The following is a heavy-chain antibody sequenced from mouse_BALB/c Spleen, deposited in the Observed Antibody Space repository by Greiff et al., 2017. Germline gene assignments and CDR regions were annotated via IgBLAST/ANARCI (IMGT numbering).Heavy chain of an antibody. CDR3: ARVNYDGYLFAY. D-gene: IGHD2-3*01. J-gene: IGHJ3*01. CDR1: GFTFSSYA. CDR2: ISSGGST. V-gene: IGHV5-6-5*01. Sequence: EVKLMESGGGLVKPGGSLKLSCAASGFTFSSYAMSWVRQTPEKRLEWVASISSGGSTYYPDSVKGRFTISRDNARNILYLQMSSLRSEDTAMYYCARVNYDGYLFAYWGQGTLVTVSA.